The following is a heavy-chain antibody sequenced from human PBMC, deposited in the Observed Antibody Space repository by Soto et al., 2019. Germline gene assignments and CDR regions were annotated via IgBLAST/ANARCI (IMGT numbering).Heavy chain of an antibody. V-gene: IGHV3-48*03. CDR1: GFTFSRFE. Sequence: GSMRLSCAASGFTFSRFELHWVRQAPGKGLEWISYISSSGSTAYYASSVEGRFTISRDNANNSVYLQMDSLRAEDTALYYCTRAAWFPYLSFYWGQGALVTVSS. J-gene: IGHJ4*02. CDR3: TRAAWFPYLSFY. CDR2: ISSSGSTA. D-gene: IGHD3-10*01.